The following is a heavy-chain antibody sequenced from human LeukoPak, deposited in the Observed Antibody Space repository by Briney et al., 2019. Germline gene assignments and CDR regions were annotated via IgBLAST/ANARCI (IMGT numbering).Heavy chain of an antibody. V-gene: IGHV1-18*01. CDR3: ARVVSCSGGSCYYYYYYYYMDV. CDR2: ISAYNGNT. Sequence: ASVKVSCKASGYTFTSYGISWVRQAPGQGLEWIGWISAYNGNTNYAQKLQGRVTMTTDTSTSTAYMELRSLRSDDTAVYYCARVVSCSGGSCYYYYYYYYMDVWGKGTTVTVSS. CDR1: GYTFTSYG. J-gene: IGHJ6*03. D-gene: IGHD2-15*01.